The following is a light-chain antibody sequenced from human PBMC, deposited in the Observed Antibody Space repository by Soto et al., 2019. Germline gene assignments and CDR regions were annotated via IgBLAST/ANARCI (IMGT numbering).Light chain of an antibody. CDR1: SSDVGGYNY. CDR2: EVS. CDR3: SSYTSSSTYV. J-gene: IGLJ1*01. Sequence: QSALTQPASVSWSPGQAITISCTGTSSDVGGYNYVSWYQQHPGKAPKLMIFEVSSRPPGVSNRFSGSKSGNTASLTISGLQAEDEADYYCSSYTSSSTYVFGTGTKVTVL. V-gene: IGLV2-14*01.